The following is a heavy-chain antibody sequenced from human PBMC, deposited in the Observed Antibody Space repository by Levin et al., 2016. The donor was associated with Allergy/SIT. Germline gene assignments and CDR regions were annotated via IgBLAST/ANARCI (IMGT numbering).Heavy chain of an antibody. Sequence: WIRQPPGKGLQWVAFISYDGSNKDYADSVKGRFTISRDNSKNTLYLQMNSLRAEDTALYYCARGKRTVVSNWFDPWGQGTLVTVSS. V-gene: IGHV3-30-3*01. CDR3: ARGKRTVVSNWFDP. J-gene: IGHJ5*02. CDR2: ISYDGSNK. D-gene: IGHD2-8*02.